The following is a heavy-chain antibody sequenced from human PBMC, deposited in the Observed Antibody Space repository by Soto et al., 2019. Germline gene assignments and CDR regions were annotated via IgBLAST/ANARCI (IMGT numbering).Heavy chain of an antibody. J-gene: IGHJ6*02. V-gene: IGHV3-23*01. Sequence: GGSLRLSCAASGFTFSSYAMSWVRQAPGKGLEWVSAISGSGGSTYYADSVKGRFTISRDNSKNTLYLQMNSLRAEDTAVYYCAKSWNSGWPYYYYGMYVWGQGTTVTVSS. D-gene: IGHD6-19*01. CDR2: ISGSGGST. CDR1: GFTFSSYA. CDR3: AKSWNSGWPYYYYGMYV.